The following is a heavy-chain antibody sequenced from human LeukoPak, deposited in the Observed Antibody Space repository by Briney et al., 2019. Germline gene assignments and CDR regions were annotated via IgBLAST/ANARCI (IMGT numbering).Heavy chain of an antibody. CDR2: IIPIFGTA. CDR1: GGTFSSYA. Sequence: SVKVSCKASGGTFSSYAISWVRQAPGQGLEWMGGIIPIFGTANYAQKFQGRVTITTDESTSTAYMELSSLRSEDTAVYYCALSRGYSYGYYFDYWGQGTPVTVSS. J-gene: IGHJ4*02. D-gene: IGHD5-18*01. V-gene: IGHV1-69*05. CDR3: ALSRGYSYGYYFDY.